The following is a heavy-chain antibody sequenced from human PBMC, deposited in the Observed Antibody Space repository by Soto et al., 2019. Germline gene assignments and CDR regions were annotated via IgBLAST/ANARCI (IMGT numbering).Heavy chain of an antibody. J-gene: IGHJ6*02. CDR1: GGSISSSSYY. CDR2: IYYSGST. CDR3: ARRYAGGYYYYGMDV. D-gene: IGHD1-1*01. V-gene: IGHV4-39*01. Sequence: SETLSLTCTVSGGSISSSSYYWGWIRQPPGKGLEWIGSIYYSGSTYYNPSLKSRVTISVDTSKNQFSLKLSSVTAADTAVYFCARRYAGGYYYYGMDVWGQGTTVTVSS.